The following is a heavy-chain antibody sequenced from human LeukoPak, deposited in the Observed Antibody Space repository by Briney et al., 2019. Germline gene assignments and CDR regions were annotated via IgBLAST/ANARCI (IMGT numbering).Heavy chain of an antibody. Sequence: GGSLRLSCAASGFTFSSYWMSWVRQAPGKGLEWVANVNEDGSKKYHVDSMKGRFTISRDNAKNSLYLQVNSLRAEDTAVYYCASNPPAAESYWGQGTLVTVSS. D-gene: IGHD6-13*01. J-gene: IGHJ4*02. CDR3: ASNPPAAESY. V-gene: IGHV3-7*01. CDR2: VNEDGSKK. CDR1: GFTFSSYW.